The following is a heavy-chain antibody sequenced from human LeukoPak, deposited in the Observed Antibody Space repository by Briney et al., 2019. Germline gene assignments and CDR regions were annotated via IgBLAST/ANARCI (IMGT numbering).Heavy chain of an antibody. CDR1: GFTFSSYA. Sequence: GRSLRLSCATSGFTFSSYAMHWVRQAPGKGLEWVAVISYDGSNKYYADSVKGRFTISRDSSKNTLYLQMNSLRAEDTAVYYCARDPERVVPPYYYYGMDVWGQGTTVTVSS. V-gene: IGHV3-30-3*01. CDR3: ARDPERVVPPYYYYGMDV. CDR2: ISYDGSNK. D-gene: IGHD2-2*01. J-gene: IGHJ6*02.